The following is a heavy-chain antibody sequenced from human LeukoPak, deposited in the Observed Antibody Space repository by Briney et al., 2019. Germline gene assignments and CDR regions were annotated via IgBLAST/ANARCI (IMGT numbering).Heavy chain of an antibody. V-gene: IGHV4-59*01. CDR3: TRGAGWPIDY. D-gene: IGHD2-15*01. Sequence: SETLSLTCTVSDDSISDYYRGWLRQPPGKGLEWIGYFHNSGTSTYNPSLKSRVTISADTSKNQFSLKLNSLTTADTAVYYCTRGAGWPIDYWGQGILVTVSS. J-gene: IGHJ4*02. CDR1: DDSISDYY. CDR2: FHNSGTS.